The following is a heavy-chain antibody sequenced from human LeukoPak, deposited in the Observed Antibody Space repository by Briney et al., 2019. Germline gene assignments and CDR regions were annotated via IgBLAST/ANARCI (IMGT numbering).Heavy chain of an antibody. V-gene: IGHV3-73*01. CDR3: SRHEALPGDY. D-gene: IGHD2-21*02. Sequence: GGSLRLSCAASGFTFSGSAMHWVRQASGKGLDWVGHIRTKANNYATAYAASVKGRFTISRDDSKNTAYLQMNSLKIEDTAVYYCSRHEALPGDYWGQGTLVTVSS. CDR2: IRTKANNYAT. CDR1: GFTFSGSA. J-gene: IGHJ4*02.